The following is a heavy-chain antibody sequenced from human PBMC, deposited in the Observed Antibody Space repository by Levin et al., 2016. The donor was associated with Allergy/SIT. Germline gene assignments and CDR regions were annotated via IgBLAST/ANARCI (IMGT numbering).Heavy chain of an antibody. CDR1: GFIFSSYA. J-gene: IGHJ6*02. D-gene: IGHD2-15*01. CDR2: IAYDGNKT. Sequence: GGSLRLSCVASGFIFSSYAIHWVRQAPGKGLEWLAVIAYDGNKTYTADSVKGRITFSRDNSRNTLSLHLSGLTNEGTAVYFCARDPRYCSGGTCSYHGMDLWGQGTTVIVS. V-gene: IGHV3-30*02. CDR3: ARDPRYCSGGTCSYHGMDL.